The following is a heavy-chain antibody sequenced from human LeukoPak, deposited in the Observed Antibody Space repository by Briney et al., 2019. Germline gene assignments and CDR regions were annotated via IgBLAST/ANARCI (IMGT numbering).Heavy chain of an antibody. CDR1: GFTFGSYW. J-gene: IGHJ4*02. CDR3: ARARISGTAHFDF. D-gene: IGHD1-20*01. V-gene: IGHV3-74*01. CDR2: IDNDGSST. Sequence: GGSLRLSCAASGFTFGSYWMHWVRQAPGKGLVWVSRIDNDGSSTTCADSVEGRLTISRDNAENTLYLQMNSLRAEDTAVYYCARARISGTAHFDFWGQGTLVTVSS.